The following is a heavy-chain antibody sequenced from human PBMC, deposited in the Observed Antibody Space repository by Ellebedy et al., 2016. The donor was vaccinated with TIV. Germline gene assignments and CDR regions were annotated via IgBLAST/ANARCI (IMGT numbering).Heavy chain of an antibody. J-gene: IGHJ2*01. CDR1: GFTFSRNA. CDR3: AKEFPLDHSGWYFDL. CDR2: ISGSGDST. V-gene: IGHV3-23*01. Sequence: GGSLRLXXAASGFTFSRNAMTWVRQAPGQGLEWVSAISGSGDSTYYADSVKGRFTISRDNSKNTLYLQMNSLRAEDTAVYYCAKEFPLDHSGWYFDLWGRGTLVTVSS. D-gene: IGHD6-13*01.